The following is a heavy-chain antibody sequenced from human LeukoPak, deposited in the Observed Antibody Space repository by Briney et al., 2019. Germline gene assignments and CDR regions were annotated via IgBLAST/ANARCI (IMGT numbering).Heavy chain of an antibody. V-gene: IGHV4-34*01. CDR1: GGSFSGYY. Sequence: KSSETLSLTCAVYGGSFSGYYWSWIRQPPGKGLEWIGEINHSGSTNYNPSLKSRVTISVDTSKNQFSLKLSSVTAADTAVYYCARVGGRYSGSYSVDYWGQGTLVTVSS. CDR3: ARVGGRYSGSYSVDY. J-gene: IGHJ4*02. CDR2: INHSGST. D-gene: IGHD1-26*01.